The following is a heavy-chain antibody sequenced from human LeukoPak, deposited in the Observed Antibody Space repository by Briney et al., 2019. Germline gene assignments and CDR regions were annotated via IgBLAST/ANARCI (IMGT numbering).Heavy chain of an antibody. J-gene: IGHJ4*02. CDR3: ARDMGAPDYGSYSVDY. D-gene: IGHD4-23*01. CDR2: IHYSGSA. Sequence: SETLSLTCTVSGVSVSSGSYYWGWNRQPPGRGLEWIAYIHYSGSAAYNPSLKSRVTISRDMSTNQFSLKMTSVTAADTAVYFCARDMGAPDYGSYSVDYWGQGTLVTVSS. V-gene: IGHV4-61*01. CDR1: GVSVSSGSYY.